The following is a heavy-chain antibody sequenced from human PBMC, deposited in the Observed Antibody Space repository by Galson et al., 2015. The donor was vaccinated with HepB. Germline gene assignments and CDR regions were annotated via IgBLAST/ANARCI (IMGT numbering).Heavy chain of an antibody. J-gene: IGHJ5*02. CDR3: AKESMAYGGNPEDP. CDR1: GFTFNNYA. Sequence: SLRLSCAASGFTFNNYAMNWVRQAPGKGLEWVSSITGNGDSTFYADSVKGRFTISRDNSKNTLYLQMNSLRAEDTAIYYCAKESMAYGGNPEDPWGQGTLVTVSS. D-gene: IGHD4-23*01. CDR2: ITGNGDST. V-gene: IGHV3-23*01.